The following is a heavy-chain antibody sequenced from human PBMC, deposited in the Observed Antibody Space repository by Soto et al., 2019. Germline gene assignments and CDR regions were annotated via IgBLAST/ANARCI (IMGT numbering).Heavy chain of an antibody. J-gene: IGHJ4*02. Sequence: GESLKISCNGSGYSFTSYLIVWVRQLPGKGLEWMGIIYPGDSDTRYSPSFQGQVTISADKSISTAYLQWSSLKASDTAMYYCARPSRDGYYYFDYWGQGTLVTVSS. CDR2: IYPGDSDT. CDR1: GYSFTSYL. CDR3: ARPSRDGYYYFDY. V-gene: IGHV5-51*01. D-gene: IGHD5-12*01.